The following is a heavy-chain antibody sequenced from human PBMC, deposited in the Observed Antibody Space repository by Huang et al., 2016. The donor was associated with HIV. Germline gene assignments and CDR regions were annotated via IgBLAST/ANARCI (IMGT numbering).Heavy chain of an antibody. V-gene: IGHV4-34*01. J-gene: IGHJ4*02. CDR2: INHSGST. CDR1: GGSFSGYY. Sequence: QVQLQQWGAGLLKPSETLSLTCAVYGGSFSGYYGSWIRQPPGKGLEWIGEINHSGSTNYNPSLKRRVTISVDTSKNQFSLKLSSVTAADTAVYYCARILMYYNSSGYGFDYWGQGTLVTVSS. D-gene: IGHD3-22*01. CDR3: ARILMYYNSSGYGFDY.